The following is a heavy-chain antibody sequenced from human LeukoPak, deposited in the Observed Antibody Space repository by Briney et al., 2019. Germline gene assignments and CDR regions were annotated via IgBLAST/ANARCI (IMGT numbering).Heavy chain of an antibody. J-gene: IGHJ4*02. D-gene: IGHD6-19*01. V-gene: IGHV4-34*01. CDR3: AGKAVAGSY. CDR2: INHSGST. CDR1: GGSFSGYY. Sequence: SETLSLTCAVYGGSFSGYYWSWIRQPPGKGLEWIGEINHSGSTNYNPSLKSRVTISVDTSKNQFSLKLSSVTAADTAVYYCAGKAVAGSYWGQGTLVTVSS.